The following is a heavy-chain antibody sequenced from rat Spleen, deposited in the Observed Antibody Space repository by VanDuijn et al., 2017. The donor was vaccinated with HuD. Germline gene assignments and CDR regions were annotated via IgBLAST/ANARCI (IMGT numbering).Heavy chain of an antibody. CDR2: ISFEGSST. CDR3: ARPNNYYVMDA. Sequence: EVQLVESGGGLVQPGRSLKISCAASGFTFSDYYMVWVRQAPKKGLEWVASISFEGSSTYYVDSVKGRFTISRDNAKNTLYLQMDSLRSEDTATYYCARPNNYYVMDAWGQGASVTVSS. CDR1: GFTFSDYY. J-gene: IGHJ4*01. V-gene: IGHV5-22*01. D-gene: IGHD1-10*01.